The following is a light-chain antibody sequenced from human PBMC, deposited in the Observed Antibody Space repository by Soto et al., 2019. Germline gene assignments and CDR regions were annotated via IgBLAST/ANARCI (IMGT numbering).Light chain of an antibody. V-gene: IGKV3-15*01. Sequence: PGERATVSCRASQSVRSNLAWLQQKPGQAPRLLIYAASTRATGVPARFSGSGSWTDFTLTISSLQSEDFAVYYCQHYDHWPLTFGQGTRVEVK. CDR3: QHYDHWPLT. CDR1: QSVRSN. CDR2: AAS. J-gene: IGKJ1*01.